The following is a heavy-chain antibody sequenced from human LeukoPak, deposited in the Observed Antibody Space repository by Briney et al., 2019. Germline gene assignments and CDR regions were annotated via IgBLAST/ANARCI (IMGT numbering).Heavy chain of an antibody. J-gene: IGHJ4*02. V-gene: IGHV3-49*04. CDR1: GFTFGDYA. CDR3: TRGGVRWLQFN. D-gene: IGHD5-24*01. Sequence: GGSLRLSCIASGFTFGDYAMSWVRQAPGKGLEWVGFIRSKAYGGTTEYAASVKGRFTISRDDSKSIAYLQMDSLKTEDTAVYYCTRGGVRWLQFNWGQGTLVTVSS. CDR2: IRSKAYGGTT.